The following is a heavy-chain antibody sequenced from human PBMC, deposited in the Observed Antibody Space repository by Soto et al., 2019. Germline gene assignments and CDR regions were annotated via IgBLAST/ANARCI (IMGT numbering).Heavy chain of an antibody. CDR1: GGSISSSNW. V-gene: IGHV4-4*02. CDR3: ARDPRGGCTNGVCLYYFDY. Sequence: QVQLQESGPGLVKPSGTLSLTCAVSGGSISSSNWWSWVRQPPGKGLEWIGEIYHSGSTNYNPSLKSRVTISVEKSKNQFSLKLSSVTAADTAVYYCARDPRGGCTNGVCLYYFDYWGQGTLVTVSS. CDR2: IYHSGST. J-gene: IGHJ4*02. D-gene: IGHD2-8*01.